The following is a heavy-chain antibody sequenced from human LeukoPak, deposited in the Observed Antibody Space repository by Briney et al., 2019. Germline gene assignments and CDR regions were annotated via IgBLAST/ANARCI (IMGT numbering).Heavy chain of an antibody. D-gene: IGHD2-2*01. V-gene: IGHV3-23*01. CDR2: ISGSGGST. CDR3: AKDWGREYQLLGNWFDP. Sequence: GGSLRLSCAASGFTFSSYAMSWVRQAPGKGLEWVSAISGSGGSTYYADSVKGRFTISRDNSKNTLYLQMNSLRAEDTAVYYCAKDWGREYQLLGNWFDPWGQGTLVTVSS. CDR1: GFTFSSYA. J-gene: IGHJ5*02.